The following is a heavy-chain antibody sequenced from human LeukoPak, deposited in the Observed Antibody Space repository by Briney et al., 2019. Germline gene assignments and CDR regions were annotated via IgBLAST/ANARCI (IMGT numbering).Heavy chain of an antibody. CDR3: ARHIIYYDSSTAIDY. CDR2: IYYSGST. Sequence: KPSETLSLTCTVSGGSISSYYWSWIRQPPGKGLEWIGYIYYSGSTNYNPSLKSRVTISVDTSKNQFSLKLSSVTAADTAVYYCARHIIYYDSSTAIDYWGQGTLVTVSS. CDR1: GGSISSYY. V-gene: IGHV4-59*08. J-gene: IGHJ4*02. D-gene: IGHD3-22*01.